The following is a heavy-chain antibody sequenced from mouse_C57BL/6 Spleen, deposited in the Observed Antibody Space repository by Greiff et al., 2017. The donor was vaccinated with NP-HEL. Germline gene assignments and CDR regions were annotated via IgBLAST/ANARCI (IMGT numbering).Heavy chain of an antibody. D-gene: IGHD1-1*01. CDR3: AREAGYYGDFDY. V-gene: IGHV1-82*01. J-gene: IGHJ2*01. CDR2: IYPGDGDT. Sequence: QVQLKESGPELVKPGASVKISCKASGYAFSSSWMNWVKQRPGKGLEWIGRIYPGDGDTNYNGKFKGKATLTADKSSSTAYMQLSSLTSEDSAVYFCAREAGYYGDFDYWGQGTTLTVSS. CDR1: GYAFSSSW.